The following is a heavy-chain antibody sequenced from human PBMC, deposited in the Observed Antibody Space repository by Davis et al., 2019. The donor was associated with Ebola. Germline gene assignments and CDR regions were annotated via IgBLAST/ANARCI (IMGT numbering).Heavy chain of an antibody. CDR1: GGTFSSYA. J-gene: IGHJ6*02. CDR3: ARDDPTGYYYGMDV. Sequence: AASVKVSCKASGGTFSSYAISWVRQAPGQGLEWMVGIIPIFGTANYAQKFQGRVTITADKSTSTAYMELSSLRSEDTAVYYCARDDPTGYYYGMDVWGQGTTVTVSS. CDR2: IIPIFGTA. V-gene: IGHV1-69*06.